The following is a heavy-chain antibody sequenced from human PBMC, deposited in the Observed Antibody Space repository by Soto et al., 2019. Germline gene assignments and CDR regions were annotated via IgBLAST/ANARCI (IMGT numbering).Heavy chain of an antibody. CDR3: ARQAGYCSGGSCYSAYNWFDP. Sequence: GSLKISCKGSGYSFTSYWISWVRQMPGKGLEWMGRIDPSDSYTNYSPSFQGHVTISADKSISTAYLQWSSLKASDTAMYYCARQAGYCSGGSCYSAYNWFDPWGQGTLVTSPQ. CDR1: GYSFTSYW. V-gene: IGHV5-10-1*01. CDR2: IDPSDSYT. D-gene: IGHD2-15*01. J-gene: IGHJ5*02.